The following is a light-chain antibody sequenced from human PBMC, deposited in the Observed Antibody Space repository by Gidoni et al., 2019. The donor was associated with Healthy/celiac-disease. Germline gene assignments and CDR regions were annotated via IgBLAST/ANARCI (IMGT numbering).Light chain of an antibody. CDR3: CSYAGSSTHVV. J-gene: IGLJ2*01. CDR2: EVS. Sequence: TQPASVSGSPGQSITISCTGTSSDVGSYNLVSWYQQHPGKAPKLMIYEVSKRPSGVPNRFSGSKSGNTASLTISGLQAEDEADYYCCSYAGSSTHVVFGGGTKLTVL. CDR1: SSDVGSYNL. V-gene: IGLV2-23*02.